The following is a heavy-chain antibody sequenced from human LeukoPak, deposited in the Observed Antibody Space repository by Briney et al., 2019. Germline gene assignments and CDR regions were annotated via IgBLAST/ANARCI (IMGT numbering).Heavy chain of an antibody. CDR2: ISGSGGDT. CDR3: AKDRSCTNNICHGDFDY. D-gene: IGHD2-8*01. CDR1: GFTFSNYA. Sequence: GGSLRLSCAASGFTFSNYAMSWVRQAPGKGLEGVSGISGSGGDTYYADSVRGRFTISRDNSKNTLYREMNSLRAEDTGVFYCAKDRSCTNNICHGDFDYWGQGTLVTVSS. V-gene: IGHV3-23*01. J-gene: IGHJ4*02.